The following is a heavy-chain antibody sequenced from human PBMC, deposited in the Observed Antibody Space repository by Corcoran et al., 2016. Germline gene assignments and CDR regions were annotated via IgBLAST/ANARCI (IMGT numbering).Heavy chain of an antibody. J-gene: IGHJ3*02. CDR3: ARGGVYGEVVGAFDI. D-gene: IGHD4-17*01. Sequence: QVQLVQSGAEVKKPGASVKVSCKASGYTFTGYYMHWVRQAPGQGLEWMGWINPNSGGTNYAQKFQGRVTMTRDTSISTAYMELSRLRSADTAVYYCARGGVYGEVVGAFDIWGQGTMVTVSS. CDR2: INPNSGGT. V-gene: IGHV1-2*02. CDR1: GYTFTGYY.